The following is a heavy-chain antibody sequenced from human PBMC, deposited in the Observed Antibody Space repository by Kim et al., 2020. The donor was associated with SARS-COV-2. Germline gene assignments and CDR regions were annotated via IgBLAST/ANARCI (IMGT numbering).Heavy chain of an antibody. V-gene: IGHV3-7*01. D-gene: IGHD2-15*01. CDR1: GFTFSNNW. CDR3: VRVGPCSGARCYADY. J-gene: IGHJ4*02. CDR2: IKPDGGEK. Sequence: GGSLRLSCVASGFTFSNNWMSWVRQAPGKGLEWVANIKPDGGEKYYVDSVKGRFTVSRDNTKNSLYLQMNSLRAEDTAVYFCVRVGPCSGARCYADYWGQGILVTVSS.